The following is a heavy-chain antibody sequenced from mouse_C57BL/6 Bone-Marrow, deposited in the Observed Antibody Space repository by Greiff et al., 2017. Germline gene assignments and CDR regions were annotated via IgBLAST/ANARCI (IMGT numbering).Heavy chain of an antibody. D-gene: IGHD2-3*01. J-gene: IGHJ4*01. CDR2: ISSGGSYI. CDR1: GFTFSSYG. V-gene: IGHV5-6*01. Sequence: EVHLVESGGDLVKPGGSLKLSCAASGFTFSSYGMSWVRQTPDKRLEWVATISSGGSYIYYPDSVKGRFTISRDNAKNTLYLQMSSLKSEDTAMYYCARGIYDGYPYYAMDYWGQGTSVTVSS. CDR3: ARGIYDGYPYYAMDY.